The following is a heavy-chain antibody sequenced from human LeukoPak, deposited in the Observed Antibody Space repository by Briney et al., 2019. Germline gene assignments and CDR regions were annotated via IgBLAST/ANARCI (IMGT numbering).Heavy chain of an antibody. J-gene: IGHJ6*03. CDR2: IMPLFNAA. CDR3: ARVDRYHYYLDV. Sequence: SVKVSCKASGGTFSSYSITWVRQAPGQGLEWMGGIMPLFNAANYAQQFQGRVTITTDESTSTAYMELSSLRFEDTAMYYCARVDRYHYYLDVWGKGTTVTVSS. V-gene: IGHV1-69*05. CDR1: GGTFSSYS.